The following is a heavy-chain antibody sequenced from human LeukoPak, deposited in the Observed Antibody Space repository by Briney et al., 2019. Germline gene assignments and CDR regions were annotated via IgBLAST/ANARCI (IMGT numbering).Heavy chain of an antibody. J-gene: IGHJ6*02. CDR2: ISYDGSNK. V-gene: IGHV3-30*03. CDR3: ARAGTVTLPGTKNYYYGMDV. D-gene: IGHD4-17*01. Sequence: GGSLRLSCAASGFTFSSYGMHWVRQAPGKGLEWVAVISYDGSNKYYADSVKGRFTISRDNSKNTLYLQMNSLRAEDTAVYYCARAGTVTLPGTKNYYYGMDVWGQGTTVTVSS. CDR1: GFTFSSYG.